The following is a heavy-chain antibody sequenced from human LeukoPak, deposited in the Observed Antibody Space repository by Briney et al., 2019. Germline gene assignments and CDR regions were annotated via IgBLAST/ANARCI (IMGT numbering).Heavy chain of an antibody. D-gene: IGHD6-25*01. Sequence: PGGSLRLSCAAPGFIFSSYGMHWVRQAPGKGLEWVAVMSYDGSNINYGDSVKGRFTISRDNSKNTLYLQMNNLRPDDTAVYYCAKVLPGAAAPRSPPDHWGQGTLVTVSS. J-gene: IGHJ4*02. CDR1: GFIFSSYG. CDR3: AKVLPGAAAPRSPPDH. CDR2: MSYDGSNI. V-gene: IGHV3-30*18.